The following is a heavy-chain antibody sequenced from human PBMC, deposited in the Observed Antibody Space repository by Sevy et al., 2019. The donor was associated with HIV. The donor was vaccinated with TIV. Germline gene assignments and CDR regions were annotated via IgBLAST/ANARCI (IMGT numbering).Heavy chain of an antibody. CDR2: ITWNSGSV. V-gene: IGHV3-9*01. CDR1: GFSFDDYA. J-gene: IGHJ4*02. D-gene: IGHD6-13*01. CDR3: AKDNVGYSSGWYFYFDF. Sequence: GGSLRLSCAASGFSFDDYAMHWVRQRPGKGLEWVSGITWNSGSVGYADSVKGRFTISRVNAKNSLYLQMSNLRPEDTALYYCAKDNVGYSSGWYFYFDFWGQGTLVTVSS.